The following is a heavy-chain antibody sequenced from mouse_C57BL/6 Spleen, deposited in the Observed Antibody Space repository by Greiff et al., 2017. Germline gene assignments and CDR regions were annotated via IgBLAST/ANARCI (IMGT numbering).Heavy chain of an antibody. CDR3: ARENWFAY. CDR2: IDPSDSYT. CDR1: GYTFPSYW. J-gene: IGHJ3*01. V-gene: IGHV1-59*01. Sequence: QVQLQQPGAELVRPGTSVKLSCKASGYTFPSYWMHWVKQRPGQGLEWIGVIDPSDSYTNYNQKFKGKATLTVDTSSSTAYMQLSSLTSEDSAVYYCARENWFAYWGQGTLVTVSA.